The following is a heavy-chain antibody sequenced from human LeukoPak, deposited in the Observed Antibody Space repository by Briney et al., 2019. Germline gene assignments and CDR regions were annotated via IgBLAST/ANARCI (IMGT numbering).Heavy chain of an antibody. Sequence: SETLSFTCTVSGGSISSYYWSWIRQPPGKGLEWIGYIYYSGSTNYNPSLKSRVTISVDTSKNQFSLKLSSVTAADTAVYYCARGRCSGGSCYSVSSRPFDYWGQGTLVTVSS. V-gene: IGHV4-59*01. CDR1: GGSISSYY. CDR3: ARGRCSGGSCYSVSSRPFDY. J-gene: IGHJ4*02. CDR2: IYYSGST. D-gene: IGHD2-15*01.